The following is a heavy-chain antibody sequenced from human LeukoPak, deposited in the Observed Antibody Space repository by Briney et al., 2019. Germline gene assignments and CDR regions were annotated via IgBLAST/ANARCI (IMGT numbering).Heavy chain of an antibody. CDR3: ARALAPWQQLGAFDI. CDR1: GFTFSDYY. J-gene: IGHJ3*02. V-gene: IGHV3-11*01. CDR2: ISSSGSTI. Sequence: GGSLRLSCAASGFTFSDYYMSWIRQAPGKGLEWVSYISSSGSTIYYADSVKGRFTISRDNAKNSLYLQMNSLRAEDTAVYYCARALAPWQQLGAFDIWGQGTMVTVSS. D-gene: IGHD6-13*01.